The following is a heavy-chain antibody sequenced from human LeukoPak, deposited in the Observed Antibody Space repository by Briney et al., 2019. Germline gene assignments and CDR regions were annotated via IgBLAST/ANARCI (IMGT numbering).Heavy chain of an antibody. J-gene: IGHJ5*02. CDR3: ARDHYDILTGCTRFDP. Sequence: PSETLSLSCAVSGYSISSGYYWGWIRQPPGKGLEWIGSIYHSGSTYYNPSLKSRVTISVDTSKNQFSLKLSSVTAADTAVYYCARDHYDILTGCTRFDPWGQGTLVTVSS. D-gene: IGHD3-9*01. V-gene: IGHV4-38-2*02. CDR1: GYSISSGYY. CDR2: IYHSGST.